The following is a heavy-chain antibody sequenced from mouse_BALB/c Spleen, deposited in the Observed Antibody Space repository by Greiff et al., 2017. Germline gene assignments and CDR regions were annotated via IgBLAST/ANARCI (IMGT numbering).Heavy chain of an antibody. V-gene: IGHV1-7*01. Sequence: VKLQESGAELVKPGASVKMSCKASGYTFTSYWMHWVKQRPGKGLEWIGYINPSSGYTKYNQKFKDKATMTADKSSSTAYMQLSSLTSENSADYYCAISSRNNYGSNDFDYWGQGTTLTVSS. J-gene: IGHJ2*01. D-gene: IGHD1-1*01. CDR2: INPSSGYT. CDR1: GYTFTSYW. CDR3: AISSRNNYGSNDFDY.